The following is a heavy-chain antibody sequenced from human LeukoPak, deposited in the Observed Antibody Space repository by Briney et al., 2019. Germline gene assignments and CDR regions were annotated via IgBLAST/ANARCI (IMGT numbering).Heavy chain of an antibody. CDR3: ARGGYNLYLDL. CDR1: GYTFTSYY. J-gene: IGHJ2*01. D-gene: IGHD5-24*01. CDR2: INAYNGNT. Sequence: ASVKVSCKASGYTFTSYYMHWVRQAPGQGLEWMGWINAYNGNTDYAQKLQGRVTVTTDTSTSTAYMELRSLRSDDTAVYYCARGGYNLYLDLWGRGTLVTVSS. V-gene: IGHV1-18*04.